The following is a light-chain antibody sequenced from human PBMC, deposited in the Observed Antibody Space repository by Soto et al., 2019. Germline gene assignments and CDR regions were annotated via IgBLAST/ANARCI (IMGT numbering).Light chain of an antibody. CDR2: SAT. CDR3: QQGDNCPLT. Sequence: DSQMTPDKSSLPASDADTVTIRCRASQSIRTSLVWYQQKPNEAHKLLIYSATSLESGVQSRFSGSGSGTDVTLTIRSLQTEDFATYDCQQGDNCPLTSGGGTKVDIK. V-gene: IGKV1-12*01. CDR1: QSIRTS. J-gene: IGKJ4*01.